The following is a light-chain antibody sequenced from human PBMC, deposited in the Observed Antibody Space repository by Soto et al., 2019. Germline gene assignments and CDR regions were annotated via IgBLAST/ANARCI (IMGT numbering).Light chain of an antibody. CDR1: QSVTSSY. CDR3: QLYHSSSYT. Sequence: EIVLTQSPATLSLSPGERATLSCRASQSVTSSYLAWYQQKPGQAPRLLIYGASRRATDIPDRFSGSGSGTDFTLTISRLEPEDFAVYYCQLYHSSSYTFGQGTRLEIK. J-gene: IGKJ5*01. CDR2: GAS. V-gene: IGKV3-20*01.